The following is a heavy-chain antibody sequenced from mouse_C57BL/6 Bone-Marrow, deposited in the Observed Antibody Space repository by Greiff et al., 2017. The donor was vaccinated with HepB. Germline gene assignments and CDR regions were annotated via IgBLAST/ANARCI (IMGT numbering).Heavy chain of an antibody. CDR2: IDPSDSYT. V-gene: IGHV1-69*01. CDR1: GYTFTSYW. CDR3: ASLYYP. Sequence: QVQLQQPGAELVMPGASVKLSCKASGYTFTSYWMHWVKQRPGQGLEWIGEIDPSDSYTNYNQKFKGKSTLTVDKSSSTAYMQLSSLTSEDSAVYYCASLYYPWGQGTTLTVSS. D-gene: IGHD2-1*01. J-gene: IGHJ2*01.